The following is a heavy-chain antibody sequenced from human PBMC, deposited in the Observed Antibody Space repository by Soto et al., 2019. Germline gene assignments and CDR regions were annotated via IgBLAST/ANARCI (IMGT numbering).Heavy chain of an antibody. CDR3: SKGGRQWLVTSDFNY. Sequence: VQLVESGGGVVQPGRSPRLSCAASGFTFSDYAMHWVRQAPGKGLEWVAVVSHDGRNTHYADSVKGRFTISRDSSKNTVSLEMTSLRAEDTAVYYCSKGGRQWLVTSDFNYWGQGALVTVSS. CDR2: VSHDGRNT. J-gene: IGHJ4*02. D-gene: IGHD6-19*01. CDR1: GFTFSDYA. V-gene: IGHV3-30*18.